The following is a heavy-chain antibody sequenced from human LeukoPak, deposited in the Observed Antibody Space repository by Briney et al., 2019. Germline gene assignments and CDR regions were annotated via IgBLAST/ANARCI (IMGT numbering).Heavy chain of an antibody. D-gene: IGHD3-22*01. Sequence: GCSVKVSCKASGGTFSSYAISWVRQAPGQGLEWMGGIIPIFGTANYAQKFQGRVTITTDESTSTAYMELSSLRSEDTAVYYCARPSYDSSGYHIFQHWGQGTLVTVSS. CDR1: GGTFSSYA. V-gene: IGHV1-69*05. J-gene: IGHJ1*01. CDR3: ARPSYDSSGYHIFQH. CDR2: IIPIFGTA.